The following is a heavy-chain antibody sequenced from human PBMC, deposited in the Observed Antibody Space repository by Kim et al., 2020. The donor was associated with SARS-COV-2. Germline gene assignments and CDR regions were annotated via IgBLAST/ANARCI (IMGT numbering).Heavy chain of an antibody. CDR3: ARDLLDYYYYYGMDV. Sequence: GGSLRLSRAASGFTFSSYSMNWVRQAPGKGLEWVSSISSSSSYIYYADSVKGRFTISRDNAKNSLYLQMNSLRAEDTAVYYCARDLLDYYYYYGMDVWGQGTTVTVSS. V-gene: IGHV3-21*01. J-gene: IGHJ6*02. D-gene: IGHD3-3*01. CDR2: ISSSSSYI. CDR1: GFTFSSYS.